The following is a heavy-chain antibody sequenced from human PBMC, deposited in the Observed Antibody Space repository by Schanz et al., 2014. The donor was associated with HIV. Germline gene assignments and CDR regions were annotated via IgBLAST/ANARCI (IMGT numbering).Heavy chain of an antibody. CDR3: ARDSGSYQYFQY. J-gene: IGHJ1*01. CDR2: ISGNTNYI. Sequence: QLVESGGGLVGPGGSLRLSCAASGFIFSSYTMYWIRQSPGKGLEWVASISGNTNYIYYADSVKGRFTISRDNSKNTVYLQINSLRAEDTAVYYCARDSGSYQYFQYWGQGTPVTVSS. CDR1: GFIFSSYT. D-gene: IGHD1-26*01. V-gene: IGHV3-21*01.